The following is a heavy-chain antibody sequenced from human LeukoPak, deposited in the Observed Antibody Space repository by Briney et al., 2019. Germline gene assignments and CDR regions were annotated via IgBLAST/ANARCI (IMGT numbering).Heavy chain of an antibody. D-gene: IGHD2-2*01. V-gene: IGHV3-23*01. CDR1: GFTFDRYA. J-gene: IGHJ4*02. Sequence: GGSLRLSCVAFGFTFDRYAMNWVRQAPGKGLEWVSGISGSGGHTYYADSVKGRFTISRDNSENMLYLEMNSLRGEDTAVYYCAKAGEADNIVVVPAAIEADYWGQGTLVTVSS. CDR3: AKAGEADNIVVVPAAIEADY. CDR2: ISGSGGHT.